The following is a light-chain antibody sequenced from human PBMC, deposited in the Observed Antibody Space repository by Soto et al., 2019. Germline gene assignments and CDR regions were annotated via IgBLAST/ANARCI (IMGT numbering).Light chain of an antibody. Sequence: QSALTQPASVSGSPGQSITISCTGPSSDVETYKLVSWYQQHPGKVPKLIIYEVFKRPSGVSNRFSGSKSGNTVSLTISGLQAEDEAEYQCGSNPGLNTYVFGTGTKVTVL. CDR2: EVF. CDR1: SSDVETYKL. V-gene: IGLV2-23*02. CDR3: GSNPGLNTYV. J-gene: IGLJ1*01.